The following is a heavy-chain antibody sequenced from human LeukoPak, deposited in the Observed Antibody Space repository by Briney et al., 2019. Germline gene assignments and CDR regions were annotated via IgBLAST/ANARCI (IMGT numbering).Heavy chain of an antibody. J-gene: IGHJ4*02. Sequence: PSETLSLTCAVYGESFNRYYWSWLRQPPGKGLEWIAEIYHDGNTNYNPSLKSRVTISVDTSNNHFSLKLTSVTAADTAVYYCARLDISTTWYAFDYWGQGTLVTVSS. CDR2: IYHDGNT. V-gene: IGHV4-34*01. CDR1: GESFNRYY. D-gene: IGHD5-12*01. CDR3: ARLDISTTWYAFDY.